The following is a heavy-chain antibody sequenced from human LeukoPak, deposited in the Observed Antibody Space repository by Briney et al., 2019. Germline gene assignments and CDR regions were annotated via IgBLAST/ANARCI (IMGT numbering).Heavy chain of an antibody. V-gene: IGHV3-21*01. CDR3: ARDYLIVSPGAAGTYFDY. D-gene: IGHD6-13*01. CDR2: ISSSSSYI. J-gene: IGHJ4*02. CDR1: GFTFSSYS. Sequence: GGSLRLSCAASGFTFSSYSMNWVRQAPGKGLEWVSSISSSSSYIYYADSVKGRFTISRDNAKNSLYLQMNSLRAEDTAVYYCARDYLIVSPGAAGTYFDYWGQGTLVTVSS.